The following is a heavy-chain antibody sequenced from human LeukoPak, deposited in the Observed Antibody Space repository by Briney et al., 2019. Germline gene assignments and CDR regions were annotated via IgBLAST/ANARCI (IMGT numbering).Heavy chain of an antibody. D-gene: IGHD3-3*01. CDR1: GFTFSSYS. Sequence: GGSLRLSCAASGFTFSSYSMNWVRQAPGKGLEWVAVISYDGSNKYYADSVKGRFTISRDNSKNTLYLQMNSLRAEDTAVYYCARDRPLRITIFGVPYGSLDYWGQGTLVTVSS. CDR3: ARDRPLRITIFGVPYGSLDY. CDR2: ISYDGSNK. J-gene: IGHJ4*02. V-gene: IGHV3-30*03.